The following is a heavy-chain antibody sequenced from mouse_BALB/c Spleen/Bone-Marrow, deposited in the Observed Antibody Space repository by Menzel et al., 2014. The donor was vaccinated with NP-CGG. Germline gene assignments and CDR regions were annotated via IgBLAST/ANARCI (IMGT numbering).Heavy chain of an antibody. D-gene: IGHD2-10*02. J-gene: IGHJ2*01. CDR2: IYPGDGDT. CDR3: ARQYGNYFDY. CDR1: GYAFSSYW. V-gene: IGHV1-80*01. Sequence: VQLQQSGAELVRPGSSVKISCKASGYAFSSYWMNWVKQRPGQGLEWIGQIYPGDGDTNYNGKFKGKATLTADKSSSTAYMQLSSLTSEASAVYFCARQYGNYFDYWGQGTTLTVSS.